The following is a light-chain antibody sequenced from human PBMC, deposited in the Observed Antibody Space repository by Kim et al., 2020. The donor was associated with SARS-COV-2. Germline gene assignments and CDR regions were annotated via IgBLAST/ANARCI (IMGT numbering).Light chain of an antibody. CDR1: QGISSA. J-gene: IGKJ3*01. CDR3: KQFDSYPFT. Sequence: AIQLTQSPSSLSASVGARVTITCRASQGISSALAWYQQKPGKAPKLLIYDASSLESGVPSRFSGSGSGTDFTLTISSLQPEDFATYYCKQFDSYPFTFGPGTKVDIK. CDR2: DAS. V-gene: IGKV1-13*02.